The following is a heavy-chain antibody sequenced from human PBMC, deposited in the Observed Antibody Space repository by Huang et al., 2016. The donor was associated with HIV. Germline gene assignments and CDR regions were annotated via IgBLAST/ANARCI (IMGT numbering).Heavy chain of an antibody. J-gene: IGHJ4*02. CDR1: GFSISSYW. Sequence: EVQLVESGGGLVQPGGSLRLSCAASGFSISSYWMHWVRQAPGKGVVGMAGINSDGRSTSYADAVKGRFTISRDNAKNTLYLQMISLGAEDTAVYYCARDPRIQSWLNFVDYWGQGTMVSVSS. V-gene: IGHV3-74*01. D-gene: IGHD3-22*01. CDR2: INSDGRST. CDR3: ARDPRIQSWLNFVDY.